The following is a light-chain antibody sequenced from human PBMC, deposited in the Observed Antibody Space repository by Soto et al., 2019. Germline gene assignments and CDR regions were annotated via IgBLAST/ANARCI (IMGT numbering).Light chain of an antibody. CDR2: EVS. Sequence: QSVLTQPASVSGSPRQSITISCTGTSSDVGGYNYVSWYQQHPGKAPKLMIYEVSNRPSGISPRFSGSKAGNTASLTISGLQADDEADYFCSTYTSASTSFGGGTQLTVL. J-gene: IGLJ2*01. CDR3: STYTSASTS. V-gene: IGLV2-14*01. CDR1: SSDVGGYNY.